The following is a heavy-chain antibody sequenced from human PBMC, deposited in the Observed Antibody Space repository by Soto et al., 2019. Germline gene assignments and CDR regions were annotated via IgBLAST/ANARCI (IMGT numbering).Heavy chain of an antibody. CDR2: ISSSSATI. CDR3: ARETKKGYYDTSGYVY. CDR1: GFTFSSYS. Sequence: GGSLRFSCAASGFTFSSYSMNWVRQAPGKGLEWVSYISSSSATIYHADSVKGRFTISRDNAKNSLYLQMNSLRDEDTAVYYCARETKKGYYDTSGYVYWGQGT. J-gene: IGHJ4*02. V-gene: IGHV3-48*02. D-gene: IGHD3-22*01.